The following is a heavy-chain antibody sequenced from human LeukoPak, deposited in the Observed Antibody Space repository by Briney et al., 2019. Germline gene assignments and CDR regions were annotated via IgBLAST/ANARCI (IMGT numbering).Heavy chain of an antibody. CDR2: ISGSGGST. D-gene: IGHD3-9*01. CDR1: GFTFSSYA. J-gene: IGHJ4*02. V-gene: IGHV3-23*01. Sequence: GGSLRLSCAASGFTFSSYAMSWVRQAPGKGLEWVSAISGSGGSTYYADSVKGRFTISRDNAKNSLYLQMNSLRAEDTAVYYCASAVAYYDILTGYLPGDYWGQGTLVTVSS. CDR3: ASAVAYYDILTGYLPGDY.